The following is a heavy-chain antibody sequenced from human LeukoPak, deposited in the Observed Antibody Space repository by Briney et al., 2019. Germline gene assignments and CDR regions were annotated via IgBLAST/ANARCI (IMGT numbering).Heavy chain of an antibody. V-gene: IGHV4-34*01. J-gene: IGHJ4*02. D-gene: IGHD5-18*01. CDR1: GGSFSGYY. Sequence: SETLSLTCAVYGGSFSGYYWSWIRQPPGKGLEWIGEINHSGSTNYNPSPKRRVTISVDTSKNQFSLKLSSVTAADTAVYYWARAAHAGGDTAMANTLDYWGQGTLVTVSS. CDR3: ARAAHAGGDTAMANTLDY. CDR2: INHSGST.